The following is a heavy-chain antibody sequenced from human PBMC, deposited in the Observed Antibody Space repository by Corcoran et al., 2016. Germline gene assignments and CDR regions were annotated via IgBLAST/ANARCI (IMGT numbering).Heavy chain of an antibody. CDR3: ARDREYEFCSGYQLDYYYGVDV. V-gene: IGHV1-18*01. J-gene: IGHJ6*02. CDR1: GYTFTSYG. D-gene: IGHD3-3*01. Sequence: QVQLVQSGAEVKKPGASVKVSCKASGYTFTSYGISWVRQAPGHGLEWMGWISAYNGNTNYAQKLQGRVTMTTDTSTSTAYIELRSLRSEHTAVYYGARDREYEFCSGYQLDYYYGVDVWGQGTTVTVSS. CDR2: ISAYNGNT.